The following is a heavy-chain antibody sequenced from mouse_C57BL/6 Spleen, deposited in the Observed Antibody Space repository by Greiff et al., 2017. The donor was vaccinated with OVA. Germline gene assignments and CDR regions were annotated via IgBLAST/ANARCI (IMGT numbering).Heavy chain of an antibody. CDR3: ARGGNYYFDY. CDR2: ISSGSSTI. J-gene: IGHJ2*01. CDR1: GFNFSDYG. V-gene: IGHV5-17*01. D-gene: IGHD2-1*01. Sequence: EVQLVESGGGLVKPGGSLKLSCAASGFNFSDYGMHWVRQAPEKGLAWVAYISSGSSTIYYADTVKGRFTISRDNAKNTLFLQMTSLRSEDTAMYYCARGGNYYFDYWGQGTTLTVSS.